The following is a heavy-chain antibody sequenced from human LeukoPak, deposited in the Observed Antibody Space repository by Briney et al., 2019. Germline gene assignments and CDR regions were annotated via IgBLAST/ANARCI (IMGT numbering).Heavy chain of an antibody. Sequence: ASVKVSCKVSGYTLTELSMHWVRQAPGKGLEWMGGFDPEDGETIYAQKFQGRVTMTEDTSTDTAYMELSSLRSEDTAVYYCARDQRDYDILTGYYSGGRWHDIWGQGTMVTVSS. CDR2: FDPEDGET. J-gene: IGHJ3*02. D-gene: IGHD3-9*01. V-gene: IGHV1-24*01. CDR1: GYTLTELS. CDR3: ARDQRDYDILTGYYSGGRWHDI.